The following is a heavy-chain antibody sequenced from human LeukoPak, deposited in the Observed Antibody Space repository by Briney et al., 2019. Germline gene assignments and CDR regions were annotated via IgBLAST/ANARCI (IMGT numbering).Heavy chain of an antibody. Sequence: PGGSLRLSCAASGFTFSSYSMNWVRQAPGKGLEWVSSISSSSSYIYYADSVKGRFTISRDNAKNSLYLQMNSLRAEDTAVYYCASGGDWLRANWFDPWGQGTLVTVSS. CDR1: GFTFSSYS. J-gene: IGHJ5*02. D-gene: IGHD6-19*01. CDR3: ASGGDWLRANWFDP. V-gene: IGHV3-21*01. CDR2: ISSSSSYI.